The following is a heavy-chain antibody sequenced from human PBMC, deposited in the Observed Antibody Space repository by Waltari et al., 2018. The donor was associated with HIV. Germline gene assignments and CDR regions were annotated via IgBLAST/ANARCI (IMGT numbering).Heavy chain of an antibody. CDR2: INHSGST. CDR1: GGSFSGYY. Sequence: QVQLQQWGAGLLKPSETLSLTCAVYGGSFSGYYWSWIRQPPGKGLEWIGEINHSGSTNYNPSLKSRVTISVDTSKNQFSLKLSSVTAADTAVYYCARALAVADTGADYWGQGTLVTVSS. CDR3: ARALAVADTGADY. J-gene: IGHJ4*02. D-gene: IGHD6-19*01. V-gene: IGHV4-34*01.